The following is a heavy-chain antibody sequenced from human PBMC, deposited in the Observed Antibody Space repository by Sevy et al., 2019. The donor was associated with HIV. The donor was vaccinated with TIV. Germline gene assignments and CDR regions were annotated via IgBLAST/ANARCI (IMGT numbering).Heavy chain of an antibody. V-gene: IGHV6-1*01. CDR2: TYHRSKWSN. J-gene: IGHJ4*02. D-gene: IGHD2-2*02. Sequence: SQTLSLTCAISGDSVSSNSAAWNWIRQSPSRGLEWLGRTYHRSKWSNDYAVSVKSRITINPDTSKNHFSLQLNSVTPEHTAMYYCAREGGSYCSSTSCYRGGLFAAADDYWGQGTLVTVSS. CDR1: GDSVSSNSAA. CDR3: AREGGSYCSSTSCYRGGLFAAADDY.